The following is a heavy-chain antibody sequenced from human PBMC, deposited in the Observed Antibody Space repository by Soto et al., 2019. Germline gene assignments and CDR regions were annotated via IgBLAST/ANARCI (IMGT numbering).Heavy chain of an antibody. Sequence: EVQLVESGGGLVQPGGSLRLSCATSGFILSDCAMNWVRQAPGKGLEWVSYISSSSSVIDYADSVKGRFTVSRDNARNSLYLQMNRLRAEDTVVYYCARDLSWGSNWYYYMDVWGKGTTVTVSS. CDR1: GFILSDCA. CDR3: ARDLSWGSNWYYYMDV. J-gene: IGHJ6*03. CDR2: ISSSSSVI. V-gene: IGHV3-48*01. D-gene: IGHD7-27*01.